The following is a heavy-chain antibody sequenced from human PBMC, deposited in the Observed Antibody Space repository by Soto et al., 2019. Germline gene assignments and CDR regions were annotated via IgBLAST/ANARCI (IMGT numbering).Heavy chain of an antibody. CDR2: IKSKTDGGTT. CDR3: TCQWLRDPYHYYGVDV. V-gene: IGHV3-15*01. Sequence: GGSLRLSCAASGFTFSNAWMSWVRQAPGKGLEWVGRIKSKTDGGTTDYAAPVKGRFTISRDDSKNTLYLQMNSLKTEDTAVYYCTCQWLRDPYHYYGVDVWGQGATVTVSS. J-gene: IGHJ6*02. CDR1: GFTFSNAW. D-gene: IGHD6-19*01.